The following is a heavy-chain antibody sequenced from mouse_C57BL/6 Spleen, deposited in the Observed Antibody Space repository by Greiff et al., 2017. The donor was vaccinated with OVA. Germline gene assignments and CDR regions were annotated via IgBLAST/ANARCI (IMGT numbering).Heavy chain of an antibody. CDR3: ARSDYKGYYAMDY. V-gene: IGHV5-17*01. Sequence: EVQLQESGGGLVKPGGSLKLSCAASGFTFSDYGMHWVRQAPEKGLEWVAYISSGSSTIYYADTVKGRFTISRDNAKNTLFLQMTSLRSEDTAMYYCARSDYKGYYAMDYWGQGTSVTVSS. D-gene: IGHD2-12*01. CDR1: GFTFSDYG. J-gene: IGHJ4*01. CDR2: ISSGSSTI.